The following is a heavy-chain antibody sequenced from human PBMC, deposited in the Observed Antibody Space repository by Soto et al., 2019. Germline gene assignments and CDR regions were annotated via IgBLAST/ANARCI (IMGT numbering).Heavy chain of an antibody. CDR3: ARWYSSGWYYFDY. CDR2: IYPGDSDT. J-gene: IGHJ4*02. Sequence: PGESLKISCKGSGYSFTSDWIAWVRQMPGKGPEWMGMIYPGDSDTRYSPSFQGQVTISADKSISTAYLQWSTLKASDSAMYYCARWYSSGWYYFDYWGQGTLVTVSS. CDR1: GYSFTSDW. D-gene: IGHD6-19*01. V-gene: IGHV5-51*01.